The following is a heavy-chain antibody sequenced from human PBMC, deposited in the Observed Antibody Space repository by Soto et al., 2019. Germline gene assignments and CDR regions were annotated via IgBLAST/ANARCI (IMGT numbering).Heavy chain of an antibody. CDR3: AREESDYDILTGYYKNYYYYGMDV. Sequence: GGSLRLSCAASGFTFSSYEMNWVRQAPGKGLEWVSYISSSGSTIYYADSVKGRFTISRDNAKNSLYLQMNSLRAEDTAVYYCAREESDYDILTGYYKNYYYYGMDVGGQGTTVTVS. CDR1: GFTFSSYE. CDR2: ISSSGSTI. J-gene: IGHJ6*02. V-gene: IGHV3-48*03. D-gene: IGHD3-9*01.